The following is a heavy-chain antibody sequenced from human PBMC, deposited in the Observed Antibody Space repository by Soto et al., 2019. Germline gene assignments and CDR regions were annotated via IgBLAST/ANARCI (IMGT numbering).Heavy chain of an antibody. CDR2: IIPIFGTA. CDR3: ARLLILGVRGVTEGAFDI. Sequence: QVQLVQSGAEVKKPGSSVKVSCKASGGTFSSYAISWVRQAPGQGLEWMGGIIPIFGTANYAQKFQGRVTITADESPSTAYMELSSLRSEDTAVYYCARLLILGVRGVTEGAFDIWGQGTMVTVSS. D-gene: IGHD3-10*01. J-gene: IGHJ3*02. V-gene: IGHV1-69*12. CDR1: GGTFSSYA.